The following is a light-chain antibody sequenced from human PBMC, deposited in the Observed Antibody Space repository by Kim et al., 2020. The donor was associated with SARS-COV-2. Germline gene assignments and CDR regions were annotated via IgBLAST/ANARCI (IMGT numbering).Light chain of an antibody. CDR3: SSYSSGGTWV. V-gene: IGLV2-14*03. CDR2: DVT. Sequence: GQSVTITCTGSGTDMCSYNYVSWFQQHPGKAPKLMSYDVTQWPSGISNRFSGSKSGNTASLTISGLQAEDEADYYCSSYSSGGTWVFGGGTKLTVL. J-gene: IGLJ3*02. CDR1: GTDMCSYNY.